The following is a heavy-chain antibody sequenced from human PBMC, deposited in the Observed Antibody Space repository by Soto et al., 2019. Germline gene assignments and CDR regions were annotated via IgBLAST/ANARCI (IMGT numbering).Heavy chain of an antibody. CDR1: GFTFSSYG. V-gene: IGHV3-30*18. Sequence: GGSLRLSCAASGFTFSSYGMHWVRQAPGKGLEWVAVISYDGSNKYYADSVKGRFTISRDNSKNTLYLQMNSLRAEDTAVYYCAKAQWELLGLFDYWGQGTLVTVSS. CDR2: ISYDGSNK. CDR3: AKAQWELLGLFDY. J-gene: IGHJ4*02. D-gene: IGHD1-26*01.